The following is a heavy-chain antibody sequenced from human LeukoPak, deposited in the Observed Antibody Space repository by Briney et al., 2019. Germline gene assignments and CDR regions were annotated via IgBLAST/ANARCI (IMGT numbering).Heavy chain of an antibody. V-gene: IGHV4-38-2*02. D-gene: IGHD5-12*01. CDR3: ARDNSGYDLGDYYYYYMDV. J-gene: IGHJ6*03. CDR1: GYSISSGYY. Sequence: PSETLSLTCTVSGYSISSGYYWGWIRQPPGKGLEWIGSIYHSGSTYYNPSLKSRVTISVDTSKNQFSLKLSSVTAADTAVYYCARDNSGYDLGDYYYYYMDVWGKGTTVTVSS. CDR2: IYHSGST.